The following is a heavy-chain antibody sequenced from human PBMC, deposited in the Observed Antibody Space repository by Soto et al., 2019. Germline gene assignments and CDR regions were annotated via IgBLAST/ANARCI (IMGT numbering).Heavy chain of an antibody. V-gene: IGHV4-59*01. Sequence: SDTLSLTCTVSGGSISIYYWSWIRQPPGKGLEWIGYIYYSGSTNYNPSLKSRVTISVDTSKNQFSLKLSSVTAADTAVYYCARVPAFDSSGYTIDYWGQGTLVTVSS. CDR2: IYYSGST. CDR3: ARVPAFDSSGYTIDY. CDR1: GGSISIYY. D-gene: IGHD3-22*01. J-gene: IGHJ4*02.